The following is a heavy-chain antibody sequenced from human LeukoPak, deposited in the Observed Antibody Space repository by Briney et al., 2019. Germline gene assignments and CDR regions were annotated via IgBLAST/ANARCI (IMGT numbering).Heavy chain of an antibody. CDR1: GASITSSY. CDR2: ASYSGTT. Sequence: SETLSLTCTVSGASITSSYWSWVRQPPGKGLEWIGYASYSGTTNYNPSLNSRVTISVDTSKNQFSLKLTSVTAADTAVYYCARDQGMSGYEHFDYWGQGTLVTVSS. J-gene: IGHJ4*02. CDR3: ARDQGMSGYEHFDY. V-gene: IGHV4-59*01. D-gene: IGHD5-12*01.